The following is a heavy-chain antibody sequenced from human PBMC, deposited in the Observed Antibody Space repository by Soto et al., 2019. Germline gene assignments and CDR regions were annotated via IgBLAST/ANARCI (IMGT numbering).Heavy chain of an antibody. CDR3: AKGVKSPITGTTWVFGMDV. D-gene: IGHD1-7*01. CDR1: GFTFSSYA. Sequence: GGSLRLSCAASGFTFSSYAMSWVRQAPGKGLEWVSAISGSGGSTYYADSVKGRFTISRDNSKNTLYLQMNSLRAEDTAVYYCAKGVKSPITGTTWVFGMDVWGQGTTVTVSS. J-gene: IGHJ6*02. CDR2: ISGSGGST. V-gene: IGHV3-23*01.